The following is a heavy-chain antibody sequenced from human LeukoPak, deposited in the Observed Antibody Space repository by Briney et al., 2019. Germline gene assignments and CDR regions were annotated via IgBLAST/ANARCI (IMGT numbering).Heavy chain of an antibody. CDR3: ARAEDSSGYYYLFDY. Sequence: GGSLRLSCAASGFTFSSYGMNWVRQAPGKGLEWVSYISSSSSTMYYADSVKGRFTISRDNAKNSLYLQMKSLRAEDTAVYYCARAEDSSGYYYLFDYWGQGTLVTVSS. CDR1: GFTFSSYG. D-gene: IGHD3-22*01. J-gene: IGHJ4*02. CDR2: ISSSSSTM. V-gene: IGHV3-48*04.